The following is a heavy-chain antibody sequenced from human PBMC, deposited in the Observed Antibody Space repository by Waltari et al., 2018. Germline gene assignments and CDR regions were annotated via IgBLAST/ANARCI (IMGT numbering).Heavy chain of an antibody. CDR3: ARDEIVVVPAAMPAFDI. J-gene: IGHJ3*02. D-gene: IGHD2-2*01. V-gene: IGHV3-33*01. CDR2: IWYDGSNK. CDR1: GFTFSSYG. Sequence: GFTFSSYGMHWVRQAPGKGLEWVAVIWYDGSNKYYADSVKGRFTISRDNSKNTLYLQMNSLRAEDTAVYYCARDEIVVVPAAMPAFDIWGQGTMVTVSS.